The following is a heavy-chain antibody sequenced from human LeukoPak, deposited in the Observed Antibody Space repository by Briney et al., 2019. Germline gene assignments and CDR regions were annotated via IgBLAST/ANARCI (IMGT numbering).Heavy chain of an antibody. J-gene: IGHJ4*02. Sequence: GGSLRLSCAASGFSVSSNYMSWVRQAPGKGLEWVSVIYSGGSTYYADSVKGRFTISRDDSKNMVYLQMNSLRAEDTAVYYCARDRSGNWAFDYWGQGTLVTVSS. V-gene: IGHV3-53*05. CDR3: ARDRSGNWAFDY. CDR2: IYSGGST. D-gene: IGHD3-10*01. CDR1: GFSVSSNY.